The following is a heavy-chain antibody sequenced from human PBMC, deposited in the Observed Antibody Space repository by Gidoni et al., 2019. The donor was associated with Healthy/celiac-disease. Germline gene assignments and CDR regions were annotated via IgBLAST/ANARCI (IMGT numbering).Heavy chain of an antibody. J-gene: IGHJ5*02. Sequence: QMQLVPSGPEVKKPGTSVKVSCKASGFTFTSSAMQWVRQARGQRLEWIGWIVVGSGNTNYAQKFQERVTITRDMSTSTAYMELSSLRAEDTAVYYCAAGFKDCCPPAYHNPWGQGTLVTVSS. V-gene: IGHV1-58*02. CDR2: IVVGSGNT. CDR3: AAGFKDCCPPAYHNP. CDR1: GFTFTSSA. D-gene: IGHD2-21*01.